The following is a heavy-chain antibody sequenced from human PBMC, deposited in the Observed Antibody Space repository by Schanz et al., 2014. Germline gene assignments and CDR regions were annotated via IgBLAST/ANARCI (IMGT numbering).Heavy chain of an antibody. CDR1: GFTFEDYA. CDR2: ISLDGSNQ. J-gene: IGHJ4*02. D-gene: IGHD6-13*01. Sequence: QLVESGGGLVQPGRSLRLSCAASGFTFEDYAMHWVRQVPGKGLEWVAIISLDGSNQYYADSVKGRFTITRDIAKNSLSLQMNSLRAEDTAVYYCARGYSNIWSPMAYWGQGTLVAVSS. CDR3: ARGYSNIWSPMAY. V-gene: IGHV3-30*03.